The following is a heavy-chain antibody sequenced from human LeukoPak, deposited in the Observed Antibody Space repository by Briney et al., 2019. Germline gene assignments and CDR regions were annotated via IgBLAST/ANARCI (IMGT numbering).Heavy chain of an antibody. J-gene: IGHJ4*02. CDR3: AKDHQGGSLYTHFDY. Sequence: PGGSLRLSCTASGFTFSSYAMSWVRQAPGKGLEWVSTISDTTYYADSVKGRLTISRDNSKSTLYLQMNSLRAEDTATHYCAKDHQGGSLYTHFDYWGRGTLVTVSS. V-gene: IGHV3-23*01. CDR1: GFTFSSYA. D-gene: IGHD2-2*02. CDR2: ISDTT.